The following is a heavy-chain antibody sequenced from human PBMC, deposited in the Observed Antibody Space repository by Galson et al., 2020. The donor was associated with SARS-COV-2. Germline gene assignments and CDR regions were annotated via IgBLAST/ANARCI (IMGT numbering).Heavy chain of an antibody. J-gene: IGHJ4*02. D-gene: IGHD3-10*01. CDR3: ARLPVVRGVDS. Sequence: ASETLSLTCPVSGGSISTYYWSWIRQPPGKGLEWIGYLYYGGNTNYNPSLQSRVTISVDTSKSQFSLKLNSVTAADTAVYYCARLPVVRGVDSWGQGILVTVTS. CDR1: GGSISTYY. V-gene: IGHV4-59*08. CDR2: LYYGGNT.